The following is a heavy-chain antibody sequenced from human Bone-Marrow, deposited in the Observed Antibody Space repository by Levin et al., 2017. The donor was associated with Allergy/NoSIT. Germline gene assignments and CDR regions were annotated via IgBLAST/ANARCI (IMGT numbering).Heavy chain of an antibody. V-gene: IGHV3-30*09. CDR2: MSYDGNNE. CDR1: GFTFSSPA. CDR3: ARAPGSSGWGSYYYYYYGMDV. J-gene: IGHJ6*02. D-gene: IGHD6-19*01. Sequence: LSLTCAASGFTFSSPAMHWVRQAPGKGLEWVASMSYDGNNEYYADSVTGRFAISRDNSKNTLYLQMNGLRAEDTAVYYCARAPGSSGWGSYYYYYYGMDVWGQGTTVTVSS.